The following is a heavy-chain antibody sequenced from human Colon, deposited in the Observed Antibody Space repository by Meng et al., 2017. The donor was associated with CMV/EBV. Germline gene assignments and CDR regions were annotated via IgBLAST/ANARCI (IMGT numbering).Heavy chain of an antibody. Sequence: VPLGLSRAEVKKPGAAVKVSCKASGYTFTVYFMHWVRQAPGQGLEWLGVINPITGGTNYAQKFQGRVTMTRDTSMNTAYMELSRLRSDDTAVYYCASLSGGDFDYWGQGTLVTVSS. J-gene: IGHJ4*02. D-gene: IGHD1-26*01. CDR1: GYTFTVYF. CDR2: INPITGGT. V-gene: IGHV1-2*02. CDR3: ASLSGGDFDY.